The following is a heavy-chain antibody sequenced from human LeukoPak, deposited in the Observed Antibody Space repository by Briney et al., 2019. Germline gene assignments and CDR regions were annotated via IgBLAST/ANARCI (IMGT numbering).Heavy chain of an antibody. J-gene: IGHJ4*02. Sequence: GGSLRLSCAASGFTFSSYSMSWVRQAPGKGLEWVSSISSSSGYIYYADSVKGRFTVSRENAKNSLYLRMNSLRAEDTAAYYCARGRSGSYYVPFDYWGQGIQVTVSS. CDR2: ISSSSGYI. CDR3: ARGRSGSYYVPFDY. CDR1: GFTFSSYS. V-gene: IGHV3-21*01. D-gene: IGHD1-26*01.